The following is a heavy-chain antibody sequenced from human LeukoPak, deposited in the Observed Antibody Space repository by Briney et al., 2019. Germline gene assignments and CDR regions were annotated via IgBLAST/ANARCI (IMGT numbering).Heavy chain of an antibody. J-gene: IGHJ4*02. CDR1: GFTFSSYA. CDR3: AREHYDSSGYYPHD. Sequence: GGSLRLSCAASGFTFSSYAMSWVRQAPGKGLEWVSAISGSGGSTYYADSVKGRFTISRDNSKNTLYLQMNSLRAEDTAVYYCAREHYDSSGYYPHDWGQGTLVTVSS. D-gene: IGHD3-22*01. V-gene: IGHV3-23*01. CDR2: ISGSGGST.